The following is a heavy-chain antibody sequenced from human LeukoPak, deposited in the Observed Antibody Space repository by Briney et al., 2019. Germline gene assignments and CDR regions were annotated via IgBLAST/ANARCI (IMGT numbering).Heavy chain of an antibody. Sequence: SGPTLVKPTQTLTLTCTFSGFSLSTSGVGVGWIRQPPGKALEWLALIYWNDDKPYSPSLKSRLTLTEDTSKNQVVLKLTNVDPEDTAIYYCAHTRGRSGYYFDFDFWGQGTLVTVSS. D-gene: IGHD3-22*01. J-gene: IGHJ4*02. V-gene: IGHV2-5*01. CDR3: AHTRGRSGYYFDFDF. CDR1: GFSLSTSGVG. CDR2: IYWNDDK.